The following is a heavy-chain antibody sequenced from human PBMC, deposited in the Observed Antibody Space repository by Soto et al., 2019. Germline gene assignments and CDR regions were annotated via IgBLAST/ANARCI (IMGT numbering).Heavy chain of an antibody. CDR2: IKQDGSEA. CDR1: GFTFSSYW. D-gene: IGHD3-10*01. J-gene: IGHJ6*02. V-gene: IGHV3-7*01. CDR3: ARIASSGRGWDV. Sequence: EVQLVESGGGLVQPGGSLRLSCVDSGFTFSSYWMSWVRQAPVKGLEWVGNIKQDGSEANYVDSLKGLFTIYRDNAKNSRYLQMNSLRAGGPAVYYCARIASSGRGWDVWGQGTTVVVSS.